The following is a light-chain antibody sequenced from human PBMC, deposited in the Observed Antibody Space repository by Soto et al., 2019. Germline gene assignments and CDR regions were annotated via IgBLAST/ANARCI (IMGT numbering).Light chain of an antibody. CDR3: QQYGSAPFT. J-gene: IGKJ3*01. CDR2: DAS. Sequence: EIVLTQSPGTLSLSPGERATLSCRASQSVASSHLACYRQRPGQTPRLLIYDASSRATGIPDRISGSGSGTDYSLTISRLEPADFAEYYCQQYGSAPFTFGPGTKVDIK. V-gene: IGKV3-20*01. CDR1: QSVASSH.